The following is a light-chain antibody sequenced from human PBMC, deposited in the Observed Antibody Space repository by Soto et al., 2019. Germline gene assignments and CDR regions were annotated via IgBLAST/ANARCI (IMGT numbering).Light chain of an antibody. V-gene: IGLV3-1*01. Sequence: SYELTQPPSVSVSPGQTASITCSGDKLGDKYACWYQQKPGQSPVVVIYQDNKRPSGIPERFSGSNSGNTATLTISGTQAMDEADYYCQAWDSSTGVVFGGGTKVTVL. CDR1: KLGDKY. CDR3: QAWDSSTGVV. CDR2: QDN. J-gene: IGLJ2*01.